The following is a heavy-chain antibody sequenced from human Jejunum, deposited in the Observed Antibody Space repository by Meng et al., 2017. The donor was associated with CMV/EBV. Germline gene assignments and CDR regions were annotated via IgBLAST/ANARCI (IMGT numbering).Heavy chain of an antibody. J-gene: IGHJ4*02. CDR3: AHRHRLRDFDY. Sequence: QITLQGSGPHLVKPTQTLTLTCRFSGFSLSTSGVGVGWIRQPPGKALEWLALIYWDDDKRYSPSLKNRLTITKDTSKNQVVLTLTNIDPVDTATYYCAHRHRLRDFDYWGQGTLVTVSS. D-gene: IGHD4-17*01. CDR2: IYWDDDK. CDR1: GFSLSTSGVG. V-gene: IGHV2-5*02.